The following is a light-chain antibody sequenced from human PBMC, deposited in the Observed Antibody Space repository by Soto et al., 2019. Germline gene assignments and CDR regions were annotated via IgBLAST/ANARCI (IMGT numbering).Light chain of an antibody. CDR2: GVK. CDR3: SSYTTSYFYV. Sequence: QSVLTQPASVSGSPGQSITISCTGSGRDIGAYDYVSWYQQHPGKAPKLLIYGVKNRPSWVSYRFSASKSAFTASLTISGLQAEDEAHYYCSSYTTSYFYVFGPGTKVTVL. CDR1: GRDIGAYDY. V-gene: IGLV2-14*01. J-gene: IGLJ1*01.